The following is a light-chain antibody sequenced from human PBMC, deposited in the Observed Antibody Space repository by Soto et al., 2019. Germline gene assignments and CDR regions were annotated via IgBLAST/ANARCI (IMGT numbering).Light chain of an antibody. V-gene: IGLV2-11*01. CDR1: SSDVGDYDY. Sequence: QSALTQPRSVSGSPGQSVTISCTGTSSDVGDYDYVSWYQQHPGKAPKLMIYDVSKRPSGVPDRFSGSKSGNTASLTISGPQAEDEADYYCCSYAGSYTYVFGTGTRSPS. J-gene: IGLJ1*01. CDR3: CSYAGSYTYV. CDR2: DVS.